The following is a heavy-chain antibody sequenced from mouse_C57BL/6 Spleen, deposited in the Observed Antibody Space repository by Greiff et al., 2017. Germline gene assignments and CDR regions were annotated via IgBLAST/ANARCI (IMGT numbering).Heavy chain of an antibody. CDR3: TRKWLGAMDY. CDR1: GYTFTDYE. V-gene: IGHV1-15*01. J-gene: IGHJ4*01. D-gene: IGHD2-2*01. Sequence: VQLVESGAELVRPGASVTLSCKASGYTFTDYEMHWVKQTPVHGLEWIGAIDPETGGTAYNQKFKGKAILTADKSSSTAYMELRSLTSEDSADYYCTRKWLGAMDYWGQGTSVTVSS. CDR2: IDPETGGT.